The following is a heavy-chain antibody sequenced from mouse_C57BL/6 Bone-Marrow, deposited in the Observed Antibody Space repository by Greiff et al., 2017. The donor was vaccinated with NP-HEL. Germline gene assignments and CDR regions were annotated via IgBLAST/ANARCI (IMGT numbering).Heavy chain of an antibody. CDR3: ARNYDYILWYFDV. V-gene: IGHV5-12*01. J-gene: IGHJ1*03. Sequence: EVQGVESGGGLVQPGGSLKLSCAASGFTFSDYYMYWVRQTPEKRLEWVAYISNGGGSTYYPDTVKGRFTISRDNAKNTLYLQMSRLKSEDTAMYYCARNYDYILWYFDVWGTGTTVTVSS. CDR2: ISNGGGST. CDR1: GFTFSDYY. D-gene: IGHD2-4*01.